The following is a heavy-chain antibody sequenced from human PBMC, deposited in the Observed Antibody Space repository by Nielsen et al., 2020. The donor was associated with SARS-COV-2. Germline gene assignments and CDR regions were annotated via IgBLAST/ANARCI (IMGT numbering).Heavy chain of an antibody. D-gene: IGHD1-26*01. V-gene: IGHV1-3*01. J-gene: IGHJ4*02. CDR2: INAGNGNT. CDR3: ARDLGGSGSYYVDY. CDR1: GYTFTSYA. Sequence: ASVKVSCKASGYTFTSYAMHWVRQAPGQRLEWMGWINAGNGNTKYSQKFQGGVTITRDTSASTAYMELSSLRSEDTAVYYCARDLGGSGSYYVDYWGQGTLVTVSS.